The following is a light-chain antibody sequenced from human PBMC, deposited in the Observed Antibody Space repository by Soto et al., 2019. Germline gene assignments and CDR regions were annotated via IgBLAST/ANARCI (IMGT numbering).Light chain of an antibody. CDR3: QQYDSWALT. J-gene: IGKJ4*01. Sequence: EIVMTQSSGTLSVSTEEGATLSCRASQSVDRNLAWYQQKPGQAPRLLIYGASTRPTGIPDRCGGSGSGTEFSLTLSSLQSEDFEVYYCQQYDSWALTVGGGTKVEIK. CDR1: QSVDRN. CDR2: GAS. V-gene: IGKV3D-15*01.